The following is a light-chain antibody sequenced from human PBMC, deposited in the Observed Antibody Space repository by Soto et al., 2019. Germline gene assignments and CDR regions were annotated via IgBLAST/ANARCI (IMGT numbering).Light chain of an antibody. CDR1: QSVSSTY. CDR2: GAS. Sequence: IVLTQSPGTLSLSPGERATLSCRASQSVSSTYIAWYQQNPGQAPRLLIYGASSRATGIPDWFSGSGSGTDFTLTISRLEPEDFAVYFCQQYGRSPPFTFGQGTKVEIK. J-gene: IGKJ2*01. CDR3: QQYGRSPPFT. V-gene: IGKV3-20*01.